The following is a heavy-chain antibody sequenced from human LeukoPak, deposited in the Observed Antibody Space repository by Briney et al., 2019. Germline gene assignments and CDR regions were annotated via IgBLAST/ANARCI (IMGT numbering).Heavy chain of an antibody. Sequence: SQTLSLTCAVSGGSISSGGYSWSWIRQPPGKGLEWIGYIYHSGSTNYNPSLKSRVTISVDTSKNQFSLKLSSVTAADTAVYYCARLGPYDILTGYPTWSYFDYWGQGTLVTVSS. D-gene: IGHD3-9*01. V-gene: IGHV4-30-2*01. J-gene: IGHJ4*02. CDR1: GGSISSGGYS. CDR3: ARLGPYDILTGYPTWSYFDY. CDR2: IYHSGST.